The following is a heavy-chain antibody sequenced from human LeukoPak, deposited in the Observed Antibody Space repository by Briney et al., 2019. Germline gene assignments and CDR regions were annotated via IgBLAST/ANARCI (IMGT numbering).Heavy chain of an antibody. CDR1: GFTFSNYG. Sequence: GASLRLSCAASGFTFSNYGMHWVRQAPGKGLEWVALISYDGSNKYYADSVKGRFTISRDNSKNTLYLQMSSLRAEDTAVYYCAKSAGYNWGFHWGQGTLVTVSS. D-gene: IGHD5-24*01. CDR3: AKSAGYNWGFH. CDR2: ISYDGSNK. V-gene: IGHV3-30*18. J-gene: IGHJ4*02.